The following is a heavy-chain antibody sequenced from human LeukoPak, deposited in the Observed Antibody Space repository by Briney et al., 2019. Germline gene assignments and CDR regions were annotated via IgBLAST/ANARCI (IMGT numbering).Heavy chain of an antibody. J-gene: IGHJ4*02. V-gene: IGHV3-23*01. Sequence: GGSLRLSCAASGFTFSSYAMSWVRQAPGKGLEWVPAISGSGGSTYYADSVKGRFTVSRDNSKNTLYLQMNSLRAEDTAVYYCAKDQGEYYYDSSGSAYWGQGTLVTVSS. CDR1: GFTFSSYA. CDR2: ISGSGGST. CDR3: AKDQGEYYYDSSGSAY. D-gene: IGHD3-22*01.